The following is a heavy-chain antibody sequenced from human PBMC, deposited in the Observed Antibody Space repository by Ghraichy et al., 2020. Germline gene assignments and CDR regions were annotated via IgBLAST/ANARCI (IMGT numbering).Heavy chain of an antibody. J-gene: IGHJ4*02. D-gene: IGHD3-22*01. CDR3: VRERFYYDSSGRYSFDY. CDR1: GFTFSSYS. CDR2: ISSSSTI. Sequence: LSLTCAASGFTFSSYSMNWVRQAPGKGLEWVSYISSSSTIYYADSVKGRFTISRDNAKNSLYLQMIGLRDEDTAVYYCVRERFYYDSSGRYSFDYWGQGTLVTVSS. V-gene: IGHV3-48*02.